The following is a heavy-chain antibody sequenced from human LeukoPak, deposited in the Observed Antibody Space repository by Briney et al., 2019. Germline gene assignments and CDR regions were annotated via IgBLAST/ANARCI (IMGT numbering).Heavy chain of an antibody. CDR2: IYYIGST. CDR3: ARGLIVGATNWFDP. Sequence: SETLSLTCTVSGGSISSYYWSWIRQPPGKGQEWIGYIYYIGSTNYNPSLKSRVTISVDTSKNQFFLKLSSVTAADTAVYYCARGLIVGATNWFDPWGQGTLVTVSS. CDR1: GGSISSYY. D-gene: IGHD1-26*01. V-gene: IGHV4-59*01. J-gene: IGHJ5*02.